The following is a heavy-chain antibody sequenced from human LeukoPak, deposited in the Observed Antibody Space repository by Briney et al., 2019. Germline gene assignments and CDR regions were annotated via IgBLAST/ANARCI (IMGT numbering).Heavy chain of an antibody. CDR2: IWFDGIRK. D-gene: IGHD4-23*01. J-gene: IGHJ2*01. Sequence: GRSLRLSCAASGFTFSNYGMHWVRQVPGKGLEWVAAIWFDGIRKYYADSVKGRLTISRDNAKKSLYLEMNSLRAEDTAVYYCASPLLESGGNVHFGLWGRGTLVTVSS. CDR1: GFTFSNYG. CDR3: ASPLLESGGNVHFGL. V-gene: IGHV3-33*03.